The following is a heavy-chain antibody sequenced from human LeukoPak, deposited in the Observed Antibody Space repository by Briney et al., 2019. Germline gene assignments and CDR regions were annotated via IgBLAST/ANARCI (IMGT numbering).Heavy chain of an antibody. V-gene: IGHV3-73*01. D-gene: IGHD3-22*01. Sequence: PGGSLRLSCVASGFTFSGSAMHWVRQASGKGLEWVGRIRSKANSYATAYAASVKGRFTISRDDSKNTAYLQMNSLKTEDTAVYYCTRHGNYYDSSGYNWFDPWGQGTLVTASS. CDR1: GFTFSGSA. CDR2: IRSKANSYAT. J-gene: IGHJ5*02. CDR3: TRHGNYYDSSGYNWFDP.